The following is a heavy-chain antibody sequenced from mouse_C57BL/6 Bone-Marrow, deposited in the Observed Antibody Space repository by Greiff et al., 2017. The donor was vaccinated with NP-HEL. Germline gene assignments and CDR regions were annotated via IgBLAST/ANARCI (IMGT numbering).Heavy chain of an antibody. Sequence: QVQLQQPGAELVRPGSSVQLSCKASGYTFTSYWMHWVKQRPIQGLDWIGNIDPSDSETHYNQKFKDKATLTVDKSSSTAYMQLSSLTSEDSAVDYCARGITTVVGFDYWGQGTTLTVSS. CDR3: ARGITTVVGFDY. CDR1: GYTFTSYW. V-gene: IGHV1-52*01. J-gene: IGHJ2*01. CDR2: IDPSDSET. D-gene: IGHD1-1*01.